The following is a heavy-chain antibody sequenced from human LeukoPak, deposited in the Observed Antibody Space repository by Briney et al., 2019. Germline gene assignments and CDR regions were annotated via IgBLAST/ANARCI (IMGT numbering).Heavy chain of an antibody. V-gene: IGHV7-4-1*02. CDR2: INTNTGNP. D-gene: IGHD3-10*01. Sequence: ASVKVSCKASGYSFTNYAMNWVRQAPGQGLEWMGWINTNTGNPTYAQGFTGRFVFSLDTSVSTAYLQISGLKAEDTAVYYCARNNADGEGRFSYWGQGTLVTVSS. J-gene: IGHJ4*02. CDR1: GYSFTNYA. CDR3: ARNNADGEGRFSY.